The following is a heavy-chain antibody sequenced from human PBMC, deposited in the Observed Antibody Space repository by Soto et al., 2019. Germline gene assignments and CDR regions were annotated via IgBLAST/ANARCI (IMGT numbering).Heavy chain of an antibody. CDR1: GYTFTSYG. Sequence: GASVKVSCKASGYTFTSYGISWVRQAPGQGLEWMGWISAYNGNTNYAQKLQGRVTMTTDTSTSTAYMELRSLRSDDTAVYYCARGGGLYVRLGELSPLDFDYWGQGTLVTVSS. V-gene: IGHV1-18*01. CDR2: ISAYNGNT. D-gene: IGHD3-16*02. CDR3: ARGGGLYVRLGELSPLDFDY. J-gene: IGHJ4*02.